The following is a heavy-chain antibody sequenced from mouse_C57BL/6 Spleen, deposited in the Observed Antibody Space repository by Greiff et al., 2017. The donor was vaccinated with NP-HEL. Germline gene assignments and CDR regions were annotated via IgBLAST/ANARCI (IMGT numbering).Heavy chain of an antibody. CDR1: GYAFTNYL. CDR3: ARWDYDVGDYAMDY. CDR2: INPGSGGT. Sequence: QVQLQQSGAELVRPGTSVKVSCKASGYAFTNYLIEWVKQRPGQGLEWIGVINPGSGGTNYNEKFKGKATLTADKSSSTAYMQLSSLTSEDSAVYCCARWDYDVGDYAMDYWGQGTSVTVSS. D-gene: IGHD2-4*01. V-gene: IGHV1-54*01. J-gene: IGHJ4*01.